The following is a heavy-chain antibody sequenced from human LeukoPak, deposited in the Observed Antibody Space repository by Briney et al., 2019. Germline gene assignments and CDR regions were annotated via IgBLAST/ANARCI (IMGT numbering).Heavy chain of an antibody. J-gene: IGHJ5*02. CDR3: ARRFLTIDNWFDP. CDR2: IYYNGST. CDR1: GGSISSSSYY. D-gene: IGHD3-3*01. V-gene: IGHV4-39*01. Sequence: SETLSLTCTDSGGSISSSSYYWGWIRQPPGKGLDWIGSIYYNGSTYYNPSLKSRVTISVDTSKNQFSLKLSSVTAADTAVYYCARRFLTIDNWFDPWGQGTLVTVSS.